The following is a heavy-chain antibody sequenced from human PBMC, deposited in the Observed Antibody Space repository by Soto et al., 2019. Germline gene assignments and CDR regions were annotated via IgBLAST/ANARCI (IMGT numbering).Heavy chain of an antibody. CDR2: ISFDGSNK. Sequence: GGSLRLSCAASGFTFSSYAMKWVRQAPGKGLEWVAVISFDGSNKYYADSVKGRFTISRDNSKNTLYLQMNSLRAEDTAVYFCARGPSSLTRFDYWGQGTLVTVSS. CDR3: ARGPSSLTRFDY. CDR1: GFTFSSYA. J-gene: IGHJ4*02. D-gene: IGHD2-2*01. V-gene: IGHV3-30-3*01.